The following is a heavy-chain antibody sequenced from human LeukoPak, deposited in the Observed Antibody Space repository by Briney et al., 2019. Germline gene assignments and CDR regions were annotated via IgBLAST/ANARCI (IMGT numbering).Heavy chain of an antibody. D-gene: IGHD3-22*01. CDR2: IYYSGST. J-gene: IGHJ3*02. CDR1: GGSISSYY. V-gene: IGHV4-59*01. Sequence: PSETLSLTCTVSGGSISSYYWSWIRQPPGKGLEWTGYIYYSGSTNYNPSLKSRVTISVDTSKNQFSLKLSSVTAADTAVYYCASGFDYYDSSGYYYHDAFDIWGQGTLVIVSS. CDR3: ASGFDYYDSSGYYYHDAFDI.